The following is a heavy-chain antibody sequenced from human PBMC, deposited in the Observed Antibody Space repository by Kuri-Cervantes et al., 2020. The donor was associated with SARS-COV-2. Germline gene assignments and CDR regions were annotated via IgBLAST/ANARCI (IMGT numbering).Heavy chain of an antibody. V-gene: IGHV4-34*01. CDR3: ARGCIRITIFGVLNVAAAENWFDP. CDR1: TGSFGGYY. D-gene: IGHD3-3*01. CDR2: ISHSGTT. Sequence: WAVYTGSFGGYYWSWIRQLPGKGLEWIGEISHSGTTNYNPSFRSRVTISLDTSKNQFSLKLTIVPAADTAVYYCARGCIRITIFGVLNVAAAENWFDPWGQGTLVTVSS. J-gene: IGHJ5*02.